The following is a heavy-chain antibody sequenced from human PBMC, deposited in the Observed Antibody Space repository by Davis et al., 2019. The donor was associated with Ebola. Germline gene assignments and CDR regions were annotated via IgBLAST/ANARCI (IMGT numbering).Heavy chain of an antibody. Sequence: GESLKISCAASGFTFDDYTMHWVRQAPGKGLEWVSLISWDGGSTYYADSVKGRFTISRDNAKNSLYLQMNSLRAEDTAVYYCARDLAEWRGYDAPDYWGQGTLVTVSS. V-gene: IGHV3-43*01. D-gene: IGHD5-12*01. CDR1: GFTFDDYT. CDR3: ARDLAEWRGYDAPDY. J-gene: IGHJ4*02. CDR2: ISWDGGST.